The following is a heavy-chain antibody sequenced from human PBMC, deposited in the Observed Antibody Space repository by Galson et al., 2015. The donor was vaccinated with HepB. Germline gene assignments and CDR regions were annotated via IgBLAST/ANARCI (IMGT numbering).Heavy chain of an antibody. Sequence: SLRLSCAASGFTFSSYGMHWVRQAPGKGLEWVAVISYAGTNKYYADSVKGRFTISRDNSKNTLYLQMNSLRAEGTAVYYCAKDPGYSDYGGNWLDPWGQGTLVTVSS. J-gene: IGHJ5*02. CDR2: ISYAGTNK. CDR3: AKDPGYSDYGGNWLDP. V-gene: IGHV3-30*18. D-gene: IGHD4-23*01. CDR1: GFTFSSYG.